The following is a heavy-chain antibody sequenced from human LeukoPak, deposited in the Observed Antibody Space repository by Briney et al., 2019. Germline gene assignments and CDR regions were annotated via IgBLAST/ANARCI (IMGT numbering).Heavy chain of an antibody. CDR2: IIPIFGTA. CDR1: GGTFSSYA. CDR3: ARDRAAAHYFYYYYYGMDV. V-gene: IGHV1-69*13. J-gene: IGHJ6*02. D-gene: IGHD6-13*01. Sequence: GASVKVSCKASGGTFSSYAISWVRQAPGQGLEWMGGIIPIFGTANYAQKFQGRVTITADESTNTAYMELSSLRSEDTAVYYCARDRAAAHYFYYYYYGMDVWGQGTTVTVSS.